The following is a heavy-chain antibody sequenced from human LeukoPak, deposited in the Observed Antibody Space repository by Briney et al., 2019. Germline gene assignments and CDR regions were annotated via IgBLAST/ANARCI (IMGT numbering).Heavy chain of an antibody. CDR2: ISAYNGNT. CDR1: GYTFTSYG. V-gene: IGHV1-18*01. CDR3: ARAHYDILTGYYDDY. Sequence: ASVKVSCKASGYTFTSYGISWVRQAPGQGLEWMGWISAYNGNTNYAQKLQGRVTMTTDTSTSTAYMELRSLRSDDTAVYYCARAHYDILTGYYDDYWGQGTLATVSS. D-gene: IGHD3-9*01. J-gene: IGHJ4*02.